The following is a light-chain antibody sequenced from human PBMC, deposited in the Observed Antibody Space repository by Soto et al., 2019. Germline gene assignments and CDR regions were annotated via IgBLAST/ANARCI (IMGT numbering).Light chain of an antibody. Sequence: QSVLTQPPSASGTPGQRVTISCSGSSSNIGSNTVNWYQQLPGTAPKLLIYSNNQRPSGVPDRFSGSKSGTSASLAISGLQSEDEADYYCAAWDDSLNGWVFGGGPKATVL. CDR3: AAWDDSLNGWV. J-gene: IGLJ3*02. V-gene: IGLV1-44*01. CDR2: SNN. CDR1: SSNIGSNT.